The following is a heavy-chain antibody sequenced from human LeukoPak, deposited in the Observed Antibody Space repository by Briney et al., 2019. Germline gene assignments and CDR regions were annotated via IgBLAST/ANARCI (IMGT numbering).Heavy chain of an antibody. CDR1: GVSISSYY. J-gene: IGHJ4*02. V-gene: IGHV4-59*01. CDR2: IYYSENT. D-gene: IGHD3-22*01. Sequence: SVTLSLTCTVSGVSISSYYWSWMGQRPGKGLEWIGYIYYSENTNYNYSLKSRVTISEDTSKSQFSLKLTSVTAADTAVYYCAGGNFYDSRGHPYHFHFWGQGTLVSVSS. CDR3: AGGNFYDSRGHPYHFHF.